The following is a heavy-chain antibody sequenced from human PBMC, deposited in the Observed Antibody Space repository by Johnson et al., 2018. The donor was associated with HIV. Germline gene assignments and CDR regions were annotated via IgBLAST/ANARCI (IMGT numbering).Heavy chain of an antibody. J-gene: IGHJ3*02. CDR3: ARQLGSDAFDI. CDR2: ISNDGSNK. V-gene: IGHV3-30*04. Sequence: QVQLVESGGGVVQPGRSLRLSCAASGFTFSSHAMHWVRQAPGKGLEWVTFISNDGSNKYFADSVKGRFTISRDNSKNSLYLQMNSLRAEDTAVYYCARQLGSDAFDIWGQGTMVTVSS. D-gene: IGHD7-27*01. CDR1: GFTFSSHA.